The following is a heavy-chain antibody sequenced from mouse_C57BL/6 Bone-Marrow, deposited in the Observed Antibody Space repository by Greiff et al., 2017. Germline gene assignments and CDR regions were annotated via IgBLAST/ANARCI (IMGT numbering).Heavy chain of an antibody. Sequence: QVQLQQPGAELVKPGASVKLSCKASGYTFTSYWMHWVKQRPGQGLEWIGMIHPNSGSTNYNEKFKSKATLTVDKSSSTAYMQLSSLASEDSAVYCCARRGYDSSWVAYWGQGTLVTVSA. J-gene: IGHJ3*01. CDR3: ARRGYDSSWVAY. D-gene: IGHD2-4*01. V-gene: IGHV1-64*01. CDR1: GYTFTSYW. CDR2: IHPNSGST.